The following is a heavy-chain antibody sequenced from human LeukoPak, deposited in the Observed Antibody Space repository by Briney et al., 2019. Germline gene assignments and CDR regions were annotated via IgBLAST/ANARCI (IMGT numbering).Heavy chain of an antibody. CDR1: GYTFTSYG. D-gene: IGHD6-19*01. CDR2: ISAYNGNT. V-gene: IGHV1-18*01. CDR3: ARVTGAAVAGVRTDAFDI. J-gene: IGHJ3*02. Sequence: ASVKVSCKASGYTFTSYGISWVRQAPGQGLEWMGWISAYNGNTNYAQKLQGRVTMTTNTSTSTAYMELRSLGSDDTAVYYCARVTGAAVAGVRTDAFDIWGQGTMVTVSS.